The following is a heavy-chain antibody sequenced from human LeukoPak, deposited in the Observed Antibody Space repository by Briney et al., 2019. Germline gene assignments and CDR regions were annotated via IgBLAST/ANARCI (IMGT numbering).Heavy chain of an antibody. CDR1: GVAFRNAY. D-gene: IGHD2-8*02. Sequence: GGSLRLSCAASGVAFRNAYMSWVRQAPGEGLEWIGRIKSQAGGETTEYIAPVRGRLTISRDDSKDTVYLQMNALRPEDTAVYYCATDYDASATGGDFDYWGQGTLVTVSS. CDR3: ATDYDASATGGDFDY. J-gene: IGHJ4*02. V-gene: IGHV3-15*01. CDR2: IKSQAGGETT.